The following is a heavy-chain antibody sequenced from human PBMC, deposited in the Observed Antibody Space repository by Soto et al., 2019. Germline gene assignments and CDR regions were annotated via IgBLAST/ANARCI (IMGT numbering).Heavy chain of an antibody. D-gene: IGHD3-10*01. J-gene: IGHJ4*02. CDR1: GYMFISYG. CDR3: VRDLDGSGSYYPHF. V-gene: IGHV1-18*01. CDR2: ISAHNGNT. Sequence: QVPLVQSGAEVKKPGASVKVSCKASGYMFISYGINWVRQAPGQGLEWMGWISAHNGNTKYAQKFQGRVTMTTATSTSTAYMEMRCLRSDDTAVYYCVRDLDGSGSYYPHFWGPGTLITVSS.